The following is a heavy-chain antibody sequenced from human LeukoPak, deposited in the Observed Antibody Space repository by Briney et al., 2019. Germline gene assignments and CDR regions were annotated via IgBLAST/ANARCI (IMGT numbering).Heavy chain of an antibody. D-gene: IGHD6-19*01. CDR1: GGSISSSNW. V-gene: IGHV4-4*02. Sequence: SGTLSLTCAVSGGSISSSNWWSWVRQPPGKGLEWIGEIYHSGSTNYNPSLKSRVTISVDKSKNQFSLKLSSVTAADTAVYYCARDWYSSGWAENPGSWGQGTLVTVSS. CDR3: ARDWYSSGWAENPGS. J-gene: IGHJ4*02. CDR2: IYHSGST.